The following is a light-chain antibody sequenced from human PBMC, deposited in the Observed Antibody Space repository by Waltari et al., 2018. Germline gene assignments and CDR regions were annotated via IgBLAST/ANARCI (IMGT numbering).Light chain of an antibody. CDR3: QQYNSYSWT. CDR1: QSISSW. CDR2: KAS. Sequence: DIQMTQSPSTLSASVGDRVTITCRASQSISSWLAWYQQKPGKAPNLLIYKASPLQSGVPSRFSGSGSGTEFTLTISSLQPDDFATYYCQQYNSYSWTFGQGTKVEIK. J-gene: IGKJ1*01. V-gene: IGKV1-5*03.